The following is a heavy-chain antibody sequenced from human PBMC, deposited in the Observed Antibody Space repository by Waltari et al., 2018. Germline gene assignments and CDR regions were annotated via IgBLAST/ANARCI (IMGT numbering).Heavy chain of an antibody. Sequence: QAPGKGLEWVSVIHSGGSTYYSDSVRRRFTISRDSSKNTLYLQMDSLRAEDTAVDYCARGSVAGRLTFDIWGQGTMVTVSS. CDR2: IHSGGST. D-gene: IGHD6-19*01. CDR3: ARGSVAGRLTFDI. J-gene: IGHJ3*02. V-gene: IGHV3-66*01.